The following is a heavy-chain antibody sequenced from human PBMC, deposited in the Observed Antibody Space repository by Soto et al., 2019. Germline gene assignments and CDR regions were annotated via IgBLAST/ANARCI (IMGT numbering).Heavy chain of an antibody. CDR3: ARDEARYSSGTWFDP. CDR1: GFTFSSYS. Sequence: RLSWAASGFTFSSYSMNWVRQAPGKGLEWVSSISSSSSYIYYADSVKGRFTISRDNAKNSLYLQMNSLRAEDTAVYYCARDEARYSSGTWFDPWGQGTLVTVSS. V-gene: IGHV3-21*01. D-gene: IGHD6-19*01. J-gene: IGHJ5*02. CDR2: ISSSSSYI.